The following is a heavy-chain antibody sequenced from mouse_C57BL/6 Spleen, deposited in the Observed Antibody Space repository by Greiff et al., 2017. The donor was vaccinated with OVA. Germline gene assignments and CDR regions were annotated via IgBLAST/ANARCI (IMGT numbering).Heavy chain of an antibody. Sequence: QVQLKESGAELVRPGTSVKMSCKASGYTFTNYWIGWAKQRPGHGLEWIGDIYPGGGYTNYNEKFKGKATLTADKSSSTAYMQFSSLTSEDSAIYYCARSLSGALYYFDYWGQGTTLTVSS. J-gene: IGHJ2*01. D-gene: IGHD6-2*01. CDR3: ARSLSGALYYFDY. CDR2: IYPGGGYT. CDR1: GYTFTNYW. V-gene: IGHV1-63*01.